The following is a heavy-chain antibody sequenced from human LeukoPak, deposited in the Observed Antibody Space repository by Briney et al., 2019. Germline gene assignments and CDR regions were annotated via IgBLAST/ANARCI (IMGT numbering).Heavy chain of an antibody. CDR3: ARVAYFYDTSGYSTKTFDY. CDR2: IYYSGST. V-gene: IGHV4-39*07. Sequence: PSETLSLTCTVSGGSISISSFYWGWIRQPPGKGLEWIGSIYYSGSTYYNPSLKSRVTISVDTSKSQFSLKLSSVTAADTAVYYCARVAYFYDTSGYSTKTFDYWGQGTLVTVSS. D-gene: IGHD3-22*01. J-gene: IGHJ4*02. CDR1: GGSISISSFY.